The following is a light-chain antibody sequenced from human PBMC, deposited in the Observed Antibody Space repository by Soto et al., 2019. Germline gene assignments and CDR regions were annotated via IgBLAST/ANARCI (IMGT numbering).Light chain of an antibody. J-gene: IGKJ1*01. CDR3: QQYNNWPWT. Sequence: EIVMTQSPATLSVSPGGRATLSCRASQSLSDTLAWYQQKPGQAPRLLIYGASTRAPGFPARFSGSGSGTFFTLTISSLQSEDFGVYYCQQYNNWPWTFGQGTKVEIK. CDR2: GAS. V-gene: IGKV3-15*01. CDR1: QSLSDT.